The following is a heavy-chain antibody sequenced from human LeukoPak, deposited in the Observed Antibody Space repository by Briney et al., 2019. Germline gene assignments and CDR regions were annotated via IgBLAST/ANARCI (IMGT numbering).Heavy chain of an antibody. Sequence: PPQTLSLTCSVSGGFISSGGYYWSWIRQPPGKGLEWIGYIYHSASTYYNPSLKSRVTISVDRSKNQVSLKMSSVTAADTAVYYCARHSYGEGFDYWGQGTLVTVSS. CDR3: ARHSYGEGFDY. J-gene: IGHJ4*02. D-gene: IGHD5-18*01. V-gene: IGHV4-30-2*01. CDR2: IYHSAST. CDR1: GGFISSGGYY.